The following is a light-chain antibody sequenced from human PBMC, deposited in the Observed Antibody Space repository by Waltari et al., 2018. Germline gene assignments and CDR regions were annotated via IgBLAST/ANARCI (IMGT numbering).Light chain of an antibody. CDR1: NSNFGNMA. J-gene: IGLJ2*01. V-gene: IGLV1-51*01. Sequence: QSVLTQPPPASAAPGHKAPISCPGSNSNFGNMAVPWYQQFQGTAPQLLLNDNDKRPSGIPDRFSGSKSGTSATLGITGLQTGDEADYYCGTWDSSLSDVVFGGGTKLTVL. CDR2: DND. CDR3: GTWDSSLSDVV.